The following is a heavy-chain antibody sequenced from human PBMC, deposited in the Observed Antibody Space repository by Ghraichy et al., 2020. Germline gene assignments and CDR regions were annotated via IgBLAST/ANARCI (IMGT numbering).Heavy chain of an antibody. CDR3: PRHLITGTTPHYWYFDL. J-gene: IGHJ2*01. V-gene: IGHV4-39*01. Sequence: SETLSLTCTVSGGSISSSSYYWGWIRQPPGKGLEWIGSIYYSGSTYYNPSLKIRVTISVDKSKNQFSLKLSSVPAADTAGYYCPRHLITGTTPHYWYFDLWGRGTLVTVSS. CDR1: GGSISSSSYY. D-gene: IGHD1-7*01. CDR2: IYYSGST.